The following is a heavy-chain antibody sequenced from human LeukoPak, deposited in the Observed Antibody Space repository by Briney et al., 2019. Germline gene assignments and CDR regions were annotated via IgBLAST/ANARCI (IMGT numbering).Heavy chain of an antibody. V-gene: IGHV3-66*01. Sequence: GGSLRLSCAASGFTVSSNYMSWVRQAPGKGLEWVSVIYSGGSTYYADSVKGRFTISRDKSKNTLYLQMNSLRAEDTAVYYCARDLDIVVVPAAMAWGYYYYGMDVWGQGTTVTVSS. CDR2: IYSGGST. D-gene: IGHD2-2*03. J-gene: IGHJ6*02. CDR1: GFTVSSNY. CDR3: ARDLDIVVVPAAMAWGYYYYGMDV.